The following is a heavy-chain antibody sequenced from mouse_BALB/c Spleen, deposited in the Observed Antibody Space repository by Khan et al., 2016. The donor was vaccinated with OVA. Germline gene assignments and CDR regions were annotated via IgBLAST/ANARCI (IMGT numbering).Heavy chain of an antibody. V-gene: IGHV2-6-7*01. D-gene: IGHD2-1*01. CDR3: ARDYYGNYREAMDY. CDR2: IWGDGST. Sequence: QVQLKESGPGLVAPSQSLSITCTVSGFSLTGYGVNWVRQPPGKGLEWLGMIWGDGSTDYNSALKSRLSISKDNSKSQVFLKMNSLQTDDTARYXCARDYYGNYREAMDYWGQGTSVIVSS. CDR1: GFSLTGYG. J-gene: IGHJ4*01.